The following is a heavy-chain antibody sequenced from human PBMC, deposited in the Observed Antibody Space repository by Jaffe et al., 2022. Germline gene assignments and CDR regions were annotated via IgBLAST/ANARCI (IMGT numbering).Heavy chain of an antibody. CDR1: GYSISSGYY. Sequence: QVQLQESGPGLVKPSETLSLTCAVSGYSISSGYYWGWIRQPPGKGLEWIGSIYHSGSTYYNPSLKSRVTISVDTSKNQFSLKLSSVTAADTAVYYCARDIDYGSGNYGGDYWGQGTLVTVSS. CDR3: ARDIDYGSGNYGGDY. D-gene: IGHD3-10*01. CDR2: IYHSGST. V-gene: IGHV4-38-2*02. J-gene: IGHJ4*02.